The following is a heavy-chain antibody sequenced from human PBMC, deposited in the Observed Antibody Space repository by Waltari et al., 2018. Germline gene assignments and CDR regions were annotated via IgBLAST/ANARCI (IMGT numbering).Heavy chain of an antibody. D-gene: IGHD3-3*01. V-gene: IGHV1-69-2*01. Sequence: EAQLIQSGAQVKSPGATVPVSCTAFGYLFPDTYMHWMQQVPGKGPEWMARLDPENGATEFADRFQGRLTVTADTSTDTAYMELSGLTSEDTATYYCANSMSGPRVQWGQGTQVTVSP. J-gene: IGHJ4*02. CDR1: GYLFPDTY. CDR2: LDPENGAT. CDR3: ANSMSGPRVQ.